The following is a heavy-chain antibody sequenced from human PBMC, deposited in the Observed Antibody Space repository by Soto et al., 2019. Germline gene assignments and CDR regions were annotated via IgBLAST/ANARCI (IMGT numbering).Heavy chain of an antibody. CDR3: AKEYGAAALLYYYYGMDV. V-gene: IGHV3-30*18. CDR1: GFTFSSYG. Sequence: QVQLVESGGGVVQPGRSLRLSCAASGFTFSSYGMHWVRQAPGKGLEWVAVISYDGSNKYYADSVKGRFTISRDNSKNPLYLQIISLRAEDTAVYYCAKEYGAAALLYYYYGMDVWGQGTTVTVSS. D-gene: IGHD6-13*01. J-gene: IGHJ6*02. CDR2: ISYDGSNK.